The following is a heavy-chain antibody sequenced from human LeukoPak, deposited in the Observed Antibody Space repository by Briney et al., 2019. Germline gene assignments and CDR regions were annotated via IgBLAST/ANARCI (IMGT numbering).Heavy chain of an antibody. Sequence: ASVKVSCKASGYTFISYYMNRVRQAPGRRLEWMGIINTSGGSTSYAQKFQGRVIMTRETSTSTVYKEVSSLRSEETAVYYCTRGVRYYYDSSGSAVDYYYYIDVWGKGTTVTISS. CDR2: INTSGGST. J-gene: IGHJ6*03. V-gene: IGHV1-46*01. CDR1: GYTFISYY. D-gene: IGHD3-22*01. CDR3: TRGVRYYYDSSGSAVDYYYYIDV.